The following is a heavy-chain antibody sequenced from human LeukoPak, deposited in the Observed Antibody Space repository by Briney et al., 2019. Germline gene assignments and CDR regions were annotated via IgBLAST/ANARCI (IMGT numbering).Heavy chain of an antibody. CDR3: AKTGWSGYDYTNY. J-gene: IGHJ4*02. Sequence: GGSLRLSCAAPGITFSNSAMSWVRKAPGKGLEWVSVISDSVADTYYADSVKGRFTISRDNSKNTLYLQMNSLRAEDTAVYYCAKTGWSGYDYTNYWGQGTLVTVSS. CDR1: GITFSNSA. D-gene: IGHD5-12*01. V-gene: IGHV3-23*01. CDR2: ISDSVADT.